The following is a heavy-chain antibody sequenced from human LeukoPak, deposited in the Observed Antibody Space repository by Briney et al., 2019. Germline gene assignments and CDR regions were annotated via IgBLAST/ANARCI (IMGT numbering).Heavy chain of an antibody. CDR2: IKSKTDGGTT. CDR3: TTDGVVVPAAIDY. V-gene: IGHV3-15*07. D-gene: IGHD2-2*01. CDR1: GFTFNTAW. Sequence: PGGSLRLSCTASGFTFNTAWMNWVRQAPGKGLEWVGRIKSKTDGGTTDYAAPVKGRFTISRDDSKNTLYLQMNSLKTEDTAVYYCTTDGVVVPAAIDYWGQGTLVTVSS. J-gene: IGHJ4*02.